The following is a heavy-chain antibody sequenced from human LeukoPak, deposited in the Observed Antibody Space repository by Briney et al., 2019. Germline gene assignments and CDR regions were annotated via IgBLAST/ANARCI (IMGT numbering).Heavy chain of an antibody. J-gene: IGHJ4*02. CDR3: AKVSAGY. CDR1: GFTFSNYA. D-gene: IGHD6-25*01. V-gene: IGHV3-23*01. CDR2: INGRGGST. Sequence: PGGSLRLSCAASGFTFSNYAMSWVRQAPGKGLEWVSSINGRGGSTYYADSVQGRFTISRDNSKNTLYLQMNSLRAEDTADYYCAKVSAGYWGQGTLVTVSS.